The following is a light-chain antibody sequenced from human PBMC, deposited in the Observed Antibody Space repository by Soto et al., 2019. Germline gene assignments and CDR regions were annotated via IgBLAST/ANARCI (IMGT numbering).Light chain of an antibody. J-gene: IGKJ1*01. V-gene: IGKV3-15*01. CDR1: QSVSSN. CDR3: HQRQSWPRT. Sequence: DIVLTQSPDTLSLSAGERATLSCRASQSVSSNLAWYQQKPGQAPRLLIYGASTRATGIPARFSGSGSGTEFTLTISDVQPEDFALYYCHQRQSWPRTFGQGTKVDIK. CDR2: GAS.